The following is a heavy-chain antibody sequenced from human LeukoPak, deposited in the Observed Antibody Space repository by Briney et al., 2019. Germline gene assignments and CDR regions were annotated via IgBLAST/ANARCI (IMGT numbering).Heavy chain of an antibody. CDR1: GYTFTNYY. V-gene: IGHV1-2*02. CDR2: INPNSGGT. D-gene: IGHD1-26*01. Sequence: ASVKVSCKASGYTFTNYYMHWVRQAPGQGLEWMGWINPNSGGTNYAQKFQGRVTMTRDTSISTAYMELSRLRSDDTAVYYCARTYSGSYSPSDYWGQGTLVTVSS. J-gene: IGHJ4*02. CDR3: ARTYSGSYSPSDY.